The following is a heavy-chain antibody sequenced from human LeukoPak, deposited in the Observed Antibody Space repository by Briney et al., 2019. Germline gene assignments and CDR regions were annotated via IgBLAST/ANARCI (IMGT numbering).Heavy chain of an antibody. J-gene: IGHJ3*02. D-gene: IGHD6-13*01. CDR3: ARHSSTWYSAFDI. V-gene: IGHV3-48*03. CDR1: GFTFSSYE. Sequence: GGSLRLSCAASGFTFSSYEMNWVRQAPGKGLEWVSYISSSGSTIYYADSVKGRFTISRDNAKNSLYLQTNSLRAEDTAVYYCARHSSTWYSAFDIWGQGTMVTVSS. CDR2: ISSSGSTI.